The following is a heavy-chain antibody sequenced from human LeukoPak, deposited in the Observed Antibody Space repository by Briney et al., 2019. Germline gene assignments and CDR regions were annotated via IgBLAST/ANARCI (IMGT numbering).Heavy chain of an antibody. J-gene: IGHJ5*02. CDR3: AKNNWFDP. Sequence: SETLSLTCAVSGGSFSGHYWSWIRQPPGKGLEWIGEISDSGITNYNPSLKSRVTISADTSKNQFSLKLSSVTAADTAVYYCAKNNWFDPWGQGTLVTVSS. CDR1: GGSFSGHY. V-gene: IGHV4-34*01. CDR2: ISDSGIT.